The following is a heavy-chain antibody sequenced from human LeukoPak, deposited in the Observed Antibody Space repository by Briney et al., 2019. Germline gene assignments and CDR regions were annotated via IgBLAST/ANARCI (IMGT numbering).Heavy chain of an antibody. CDR1: GFILWNYV. CDR2: ISSSGDNT. J-gene: IGHJ4*02. Sequence: QPGGSLRLSCADPGFILWNYVMHSGRQAPGKGLEYVSAISSSGDNTYYGNSVRGRFTISRDNSKNTLFLQMGSLRVEDTAVYYCVREERGLAIDYWGQGTLVTVSS. D-gene: IGHD5-12*01. V-gene: IGHV3-64*01. CDR3: VREERGLAIDY.